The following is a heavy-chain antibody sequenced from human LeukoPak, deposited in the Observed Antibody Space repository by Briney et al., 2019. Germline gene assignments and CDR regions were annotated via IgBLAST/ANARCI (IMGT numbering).Heavy chain of an antibody. CDR2: INHSGST. CDR3: ARGGGDSGYEPYNWFDP. CDR1: GGSFSDYY. J-gene: IGHJ5*02. Sequence: KPSETLSLTSAVYGGSFSDYYWSWIRQAPGKGLEWIGEINHSGSTNYNPSLKSRVTISVDTSKNQFSLKLSSVTAADTAVYYCARGGGDSGYEPYNWFDPWGQGTLVTVSS. V-gene: IGHV4-34*01. D-gene: IGHD5-12*01.